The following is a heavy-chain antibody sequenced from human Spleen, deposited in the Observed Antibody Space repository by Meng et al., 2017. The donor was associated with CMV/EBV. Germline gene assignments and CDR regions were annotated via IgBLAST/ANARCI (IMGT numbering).Heavy chain of an antibody. J-gene: IGHJ1*01. D-gene: IGHD3-3*01. CDR2: ISGDGSST. V-gene: IGHV3-74*01. Sequence: GESLKISCAASGFTFSRYWMHWVRQVPGKGLVWVSRISGDGSSTSYADSVKGRFTISRDNAKNTMSLQMNSLRVEDTAVYYCASAGSVRLLGHFHDWGQGILVTVSS. CDR3: ASAGSVRLLGHFHD. CDR1: GFTFSRYW.